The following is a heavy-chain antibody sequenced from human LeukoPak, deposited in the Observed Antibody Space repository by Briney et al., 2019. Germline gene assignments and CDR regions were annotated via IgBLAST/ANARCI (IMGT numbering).Heavy chain of an antibody. CDR1: GFTFSSYA. CDR2: ISGSGGST. J-gene: IGHJ3*02. Sequence: PGGSLRLSCAASGFTFSSYAVSWVRQAPGKGLEWVSAISGSGGSTYYADSVKGRFTISRDNSKNTLYLQMNSLRAEDTAVYYCAKDKGYYYDSSGHDAFDIWGQGTMVTVSS. D-gene: IGHD3-22*01. CDR3: AKDKGYYYDSSGHDAFDI. V-gene: IGHV3-23*01.